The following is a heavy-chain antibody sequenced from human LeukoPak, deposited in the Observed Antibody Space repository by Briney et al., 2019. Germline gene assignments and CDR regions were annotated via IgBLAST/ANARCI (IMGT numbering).Heavy chain of an antibody. Sequence: PSETLSLTCAVSGGSISTYYWSWIRQPPGKGLEWIGYINYSGSTNYNPSLKSRVSISVDTSKNQFSLKLSSVTAADTAVYYCARTVSGSYDAFDIWGQGTMVTVSS. CDR3: ARTVSGSYDAFDI. J-gene: IGHJ3*02. V-gene: IGHV4-59*08. CDR2: INYSGST. CDR1: GGSISTYY. D-gene: IGHD1-26*01.